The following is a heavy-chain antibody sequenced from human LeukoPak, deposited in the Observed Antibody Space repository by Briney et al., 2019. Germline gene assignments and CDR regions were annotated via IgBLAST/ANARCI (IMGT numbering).Heavy chain of an antibody. CDR2: FDPEDGET. CDR3: ATVADYDAFDI. Sequence: ASVKVSCKVSGYTLTELSMHWVRQAPGKGLEWMGGFDPEDGETIYAQKFQGRVTMTKDTSTDTAYMELSSLRSEDTAVYYCATVADYDAFDIWGQGTMVTVSS. CDR1: GYTLTELS. D-gene: IGHD4-11*01. V-gene: IGHV1-24*01. J-gene: IGHJ3*02.